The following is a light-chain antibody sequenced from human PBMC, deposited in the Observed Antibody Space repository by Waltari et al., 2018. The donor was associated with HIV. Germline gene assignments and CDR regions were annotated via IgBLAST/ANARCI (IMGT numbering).Light chain of an antibody. J-gene: IGLJ3*02. CDR3: QSYDSSLTTWV. CDR2: GTS. V-gene: IGLV1-40*01. CDR1: SSNIGAGYD. Sequence: QSVLTQPHSVSGAPGQRVTISCTGSSSNIGAGYDVHWYQQLPGTAPKLLIYGTSNRPAGVPDLFSGSKSGTSASLAITGLQAADEADYYCQSYDSSLTTWVFGGGTKLTVL.